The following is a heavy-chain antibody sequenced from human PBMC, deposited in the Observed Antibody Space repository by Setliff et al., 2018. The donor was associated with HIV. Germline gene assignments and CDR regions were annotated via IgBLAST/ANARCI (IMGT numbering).Heavy chain of an antibody. Sequence: LRLSCVVSGFTFSSSEMNWVRQAPGKGLEWVANIKQDGSEKYYVDSVKGRFTISRDNAKNSLHLQMNSLRAEDTAVYYCARDGSYGSKYYFDYWGQGTLVTVSS. V-gene: IGHV3-7*01. CDR1: GFTFSSSE. J-gene: IGHJ4*02. D-gene: IGHD4-17*01. CDR2: IKQDGSEK. CDR3: ARDGSYGSKYYFDY.